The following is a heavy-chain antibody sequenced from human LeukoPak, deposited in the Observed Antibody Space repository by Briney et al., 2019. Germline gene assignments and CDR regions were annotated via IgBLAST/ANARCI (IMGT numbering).Heavy chain of an antibody. CDR2: INPSGGST. CDR3: ARGDYGGNSNSLVDL. Sequence: ASVKVSCKASGYTFTSYYMHWVRQAPGQGLEWMGIINPSGGSTSYAQKFQGRVTMTRNTSISTAYMELGSLRSEDTAVYYCARGDYGGNSNSLVDLWGRGTLVTVSS. D-gene: IGHD4-23*01. J-gene: IGHJ2*01. V-gene: IGHV1-46*01. CDR1: GYTFTSYY.